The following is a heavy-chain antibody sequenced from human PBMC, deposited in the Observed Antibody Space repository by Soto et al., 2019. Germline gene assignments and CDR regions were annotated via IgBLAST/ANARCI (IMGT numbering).Heavy chain of an antibody. D-gene: IGHD1-20*01. CDR2: IYWDDEK. CDR3: AHKHTLITGDAFYI. J-gene: IGHJ3*02. CDR1: GFSLSTSGVG. V-gene: IGHV2-5*02. Sequence: QITLKESGPTLVKPTQPLTLTCTFSGFSLSTSGVGVDWIRQPPGKALECLALIYWDDEKRYSPSLKSRLTITKEPSNNQVVLTTTNMVHVDTATYYCAHKHTLITGDAFYIWGQGTMVTVSS.